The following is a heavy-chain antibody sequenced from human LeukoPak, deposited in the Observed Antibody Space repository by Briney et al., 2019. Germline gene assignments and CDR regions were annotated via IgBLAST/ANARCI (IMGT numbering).Heavy chain of an antibody. CDR1: GYTFTNYY. J-gene: IGHJ5*02. D-gene: IGHD3-10*02. CDR2: IKPRGGSK. Sequence: ASVKVSCRASGYTFTNYYMHWVRQAPGQGLEWLGIIKPRGGSKTYAQRFEGRVIMTSDVSTSTVYLELISLKYDDTAVYYCARDRYTNFGRWFDPWGEGTQVIV. CDR3: ARDRYTNFGRWFDP. V-gene: IGHV1-46*01.